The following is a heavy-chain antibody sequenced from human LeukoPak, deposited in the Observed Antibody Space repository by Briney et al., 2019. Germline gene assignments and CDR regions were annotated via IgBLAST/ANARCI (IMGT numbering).Heavy chain of an antibody. CDR3: AKDLSSGWYGIPDFDY. V-gene: IGHV3-7*01. CDR1: GFTFSSNW. Sequence: GGSLRLSCAASGFTFSSNWMSWVRQAPGKGLEWVANIKEDGSEKHYVDSVKGRFTISRDNAKNSLYLQMNSLRAEDTAVYYCAKDLSSGWYGIPDFDYWGQGTLVTVSS. CDR2: IKEDGSEK. D-gene: IGHD6-19*01. J-gene: IGHJ4*02.